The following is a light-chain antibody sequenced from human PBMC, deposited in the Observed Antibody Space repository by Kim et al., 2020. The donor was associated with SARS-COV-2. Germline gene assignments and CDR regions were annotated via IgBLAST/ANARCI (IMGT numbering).Light chain of an antibody. CDR1: QDITTD. V-gene: IGKV1-6*02. CDR3: LQDYSYPLT. J-gene: IGKJ1*01. Sequence: SSVGNRVTISCRASQDITTDLGWYQQKPGKAPKVLIYTVSTLQSGVPSRFSGSGSGTDFTLTISSLQPEDFATYYCLQDYSYPLTFGQGTKVDIK. CDR2: TVS.